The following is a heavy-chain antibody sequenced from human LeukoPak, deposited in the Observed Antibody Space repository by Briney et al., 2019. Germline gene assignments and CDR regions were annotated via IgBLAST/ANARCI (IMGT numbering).Heavy chain of an antibody. D-gene: IGHD3-3*02. V-gene: IGHV3-7*01. CDR2: IKQDGSET. CDR3: ARVHFWSGYYIDY. Sequence: GGTLRLSCAAPGFTFSSYWMSWVRQAPGKGLEWVANIKQDGSETYYVDSVKGRFTISRDNAKNSLYLQMNSLRAEDTAVYYCARVHFWSGYYIDYWGQGILVTVSS. J-gene: IGHJ4*02. CDR1: GFTFSSYW.